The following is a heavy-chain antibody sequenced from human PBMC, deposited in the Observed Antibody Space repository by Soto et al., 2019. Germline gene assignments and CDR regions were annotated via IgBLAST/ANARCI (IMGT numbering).Heavy chain of an antibody. Sequence: QVQLVQSGAEVKKPGSSVKVSCKASGGTFSSDAISWVRQAPGQGLEWMGGIIPILGTANYAQKFQGRVTITADEFTSTGYMELSSLRSEDTAVYYCARGPSSGSSRSLVGYGMDVWGQGTTVTVSS. J-gene: IGHJ6*02. CDR3: ARGPSSGSSRSLVGYGMDV. D-gene: IGHD3-10*01. CDR2: IIPILGTA. CDR1: GGTFSSDA. V-gene: IGHV1-69*01.